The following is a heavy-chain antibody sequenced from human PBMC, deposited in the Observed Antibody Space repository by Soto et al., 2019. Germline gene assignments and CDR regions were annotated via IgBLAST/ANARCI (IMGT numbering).Heavy chain of an antibody. CDR3: AITYCRDNSCPRDFDF. D-gene: IGHD2-21*01. Sequence: QVQVVQSGAEVKKPESSMKVSCKPSGGTFNTYTVNWVRLAPGHGLEWMGRFIPILEMANYAQKFQDRVTITADRSTFTAYMELNSLTSDDTAVYYCAITYCRDNSCPRDFDFWGPGTRVTVSS. CDR2: FIPILEMA. CDR1: GGTFNTYT. V-gene: IGHV1-69*02. J-gene: IGHJ4*02.